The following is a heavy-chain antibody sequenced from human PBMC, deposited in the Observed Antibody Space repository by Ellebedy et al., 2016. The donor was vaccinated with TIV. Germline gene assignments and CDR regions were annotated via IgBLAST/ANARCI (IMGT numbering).Heavy chain of an antibody. CDR2: ISGYNGNT. CDR1: GYTFTSYG. D-gene: IGHD4-11*01. Sequence: ASVKVSXXASGYTFTSYGISWVRQAPGQGLEWMGWISGYNGNTNYAQKLQGRVTMTTDTSTSTAYMELRSLRSDDTAVYYCARMEPYSNYEDYWGQGTLVIVSS. CDR3: ARMEPYSNYEDY. J-gene: IGHJ4*02. V-gene: IGHV1-18*01.